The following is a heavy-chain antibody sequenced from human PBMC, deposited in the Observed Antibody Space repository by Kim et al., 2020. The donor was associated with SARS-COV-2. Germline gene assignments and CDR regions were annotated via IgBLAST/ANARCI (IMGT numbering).Heavy chain of an antibody. Sequence: SETLSLTCTVSGGSISSSSYYWGWIRQPPGKGLEWIGSIYYSGSTYYNPSLKSRVTISVDTSKNQFSLKLSSVTAADTAVYYCARHIGYMDVWGKGTTVTVSS. J-gene: IGHJ6*03. CDR2: IYYSGST. CDR1: GGSISSSSYY. V-gene: IGHV4-39*01. D-gene: IGHD1-26*01. CDR3: ARHIGYMDV.